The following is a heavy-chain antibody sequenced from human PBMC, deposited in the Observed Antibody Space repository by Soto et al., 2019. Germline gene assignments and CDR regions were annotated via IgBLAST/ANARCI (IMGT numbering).Heavy chain of an antibody. J-gene: IGHJ5*02. CDR1: GYSFTSYW. Sequence: PGESLKISCKGSGYSFTSYWISWVRQMPGKGLEWMGRIDPSDSYTNYSPSFQGHVTISADKSISIAYLQWSSLKASDTAMYYCARHRRIGRQFDPWGQGTLVTVPQ. D-gene: IGHD2-15*01. V-gene: IGHV5-10-1*01. CDR2: IDPSDSYT. CDR3: ARHRRIGRQFDP.